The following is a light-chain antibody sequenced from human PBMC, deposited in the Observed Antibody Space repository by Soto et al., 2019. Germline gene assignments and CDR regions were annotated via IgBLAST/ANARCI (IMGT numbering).Light chain of an antibody. CDR2: DAS. J-gene: IGKJ4*02. V-gene: IGKV3-11*01. CDR1: QSVSSI. Sequence: EIVLTQSPATLSSSPGERATLSCRASQSVSSILAWYQQKPGQTPRLLIYDASNRATGIPVRFSGSGSGKDFTLTISTLDPEECAIDYCQQSRNWPLMFGGGKKVEIK. CDR3: QQSRNWPLM.